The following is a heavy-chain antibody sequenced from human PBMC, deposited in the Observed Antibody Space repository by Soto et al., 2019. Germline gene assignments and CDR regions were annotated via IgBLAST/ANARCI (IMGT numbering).Heavy chain of an antibody. CDR3: ARTRGRGQWRDFYFDF. D-gene: IGHD6-19*01. CDR2: VYYNGST. J-gene: IGHJ4*02. Sequence: PSETLSLTCTVSGGPIAPFYWTWIRQSPGKGLESIGYVYYNGSTNYNPALKGRVTISLDTSKSQFSLRLSSVTAADTAVYYCARTRGRGQWRDFYFDFWGQGSLVPVSS. V-gene: IGHV4-59*12. CDR1: GGPIAPFY.